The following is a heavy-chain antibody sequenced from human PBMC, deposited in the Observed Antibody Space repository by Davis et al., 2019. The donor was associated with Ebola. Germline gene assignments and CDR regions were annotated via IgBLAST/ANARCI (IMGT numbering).Heavy chain of an antibody. CDR2: ISWNSGSI. Sequence: SLKISCAASGFTFDDYAMHWVRQAPGKGLEWVSGISWNSGSIGYADSVKGRFTISRDNAKNSLYLQMNSLRAEDMALYYCAKDAKPYRTGDFDYWGQGTLVTVSS. CDR3: AKDAKPYRTGDFDY. J-gene: IGHJ4*02. D-gene: IGHD7-27*01. V-gene: IGHV3-9*03. CDR1: GFTFDDYA.